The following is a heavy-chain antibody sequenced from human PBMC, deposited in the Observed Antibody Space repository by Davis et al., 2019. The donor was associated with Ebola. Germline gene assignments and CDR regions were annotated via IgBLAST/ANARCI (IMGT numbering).Heavy chain of an antibody. V-gene: IGHV5-51*01. D-gene: IGHD4-11*01. CDR3: ARSTVGGKSGRWFDP. CDR1: GNSFTSHW. J-gene: IGHJ5*02. CDR2: IYPGDSDI. Sequence: GESLKISCKDSGNSFTSHWIGWVRQMPGKGLDWMGIIYPGDSDIRYSPAFQGQVTISADKSTSTAFLQWSSLKASDTAMYYCARSTVGGKSGRWFDPWGQGTLVTVSS.